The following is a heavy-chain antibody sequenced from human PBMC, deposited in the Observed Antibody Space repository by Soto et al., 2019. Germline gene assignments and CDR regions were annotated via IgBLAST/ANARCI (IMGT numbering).Heavy chain of an antibody. CDR2: IWYDGSNK. CDR1: GFAFSSYG. CDR3: ARAVVPAATYYFDY. D-gene: IGHD2-2*01. J-gene: IGHJ4*02. Sequence: GGSLRLSCAASGFAFSSYGMHWVRQAPGKGLEWVAVIWYDGSNKYYADSVKGRFTISRDNSKNTLYLQMNSLRAEDTAVYYCARAVVPAATYYFDYWGQGTLVTVSS. V-gene: IGHV3-33*01.